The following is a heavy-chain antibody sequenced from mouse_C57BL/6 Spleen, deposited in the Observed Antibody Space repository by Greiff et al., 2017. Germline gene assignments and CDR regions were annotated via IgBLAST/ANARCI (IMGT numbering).Heavy chain of an antibody. D-gene: IGHD1-1*01. V-gene: IGHV2-6*01. CDR2: IWGVGST. J-gene: IGHJ4*01. CDR1: GFSLTSYG. CDR3: ARSYGSSYYAMDY. Sequence: VKLMESGPGLVAPSQSLSITCTVSGFSLTSYGVDWVRQSPGKGLEWLGVIWGVGSTNYNSALKSRLSISKDNSKSQVFLKMNSLQTDDTAMYYCARSYGSSYYAMDYWGQGTSVTVSA.